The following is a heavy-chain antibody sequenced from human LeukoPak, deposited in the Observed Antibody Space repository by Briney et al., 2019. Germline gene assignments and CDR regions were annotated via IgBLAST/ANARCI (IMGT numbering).Heavy chain of an antibody. Sequence: GGSLRLSCAASGFTFSDYYMSWIRQAPGKGLEWVSYISSSGHTIYYAGSMKGRFTISRDNTKNSLFLQMNSLRAEDTAVYYCARFDYTGSAYYLGGWGQGTLVTVSS. CDR3: ARFDYTGSAYYLGG. CDR2: ISSSGHTI. V-gene: IGHV3-11*01. CDR1: GFTFSDYY. D-gene: IGHD3-22*01. J-gene: IGHJ4*02.